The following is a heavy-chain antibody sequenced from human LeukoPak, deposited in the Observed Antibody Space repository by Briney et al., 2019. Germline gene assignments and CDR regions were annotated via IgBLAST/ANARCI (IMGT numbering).Heavy chain of an antibody. CDR2: INTNTGNT. Sequence: TSVKGSCKASGYTFTNYAVNWVRQAPGDGLEWMGWINTNTGNTTYAQGFTGRLVFSLDTSVSTAYLQISSLKAEDTAVYYCARERGDRDTFDIWGQGTMVTVSS. CDR1: GYTFTNYA. J-gene: IGHJ3*02. CDR3: ARERGDRDTFDI. V-gene: IGHV7-4-1*02. D-gene: IGHD7-27*01.